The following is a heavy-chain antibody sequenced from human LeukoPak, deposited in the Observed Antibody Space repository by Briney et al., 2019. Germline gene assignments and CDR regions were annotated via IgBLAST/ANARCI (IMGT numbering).Heavy chain of an antibody. CDR1: GYSFTSYW. CDR3: ARLTPPYCGGDCYANWFDP. CDR2: IYPGDSDT. J-gene: IGHJ5*02. D-gene: IGHD2-21*02. Sequence: RGESLKISCKGSGYSFTSYWIGWVRQMPGKGLEWMGIIYPGDSDTRYSPSFQGQVTISADKSISTAYLQWSSLKASDTAMYYCARLTPPYCGGDCYANWFDPWGQGTLVTVSS. V-gene: IGHV5-51*01.